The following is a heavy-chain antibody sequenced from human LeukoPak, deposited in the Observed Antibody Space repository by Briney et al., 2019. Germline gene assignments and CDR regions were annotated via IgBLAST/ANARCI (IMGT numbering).Heavy chain of an antibody. D-gene: IGHD3-10*01. CDR2: ISGSGGST. J-gene: IGHJ4*02. Sequence: GGSLRLSCAASGFTFSSYAMSWVRQAPGKGLEWVSAISGSGGSTYYADSVKGPFTISRDNSKNTLYLQMNSLRAEDTAVYYCANFGSGSYVGGFDYWGQGTLVTVSS. CDR3: ANFGSGSYVGGFDY. V-gene: IGHV3-23*01. CDR1: GFTFSSYA.